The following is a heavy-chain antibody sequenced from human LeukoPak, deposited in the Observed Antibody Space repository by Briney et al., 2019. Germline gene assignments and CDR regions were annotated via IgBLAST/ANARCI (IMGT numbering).Heavy chain of an antibody. CDR3: ATIQQLVSGYYFDY. V-gene: IGHV1-24*01. J-gene: IGHJ4*02. CDR2: FGPEDGET. D-gene: IGHD6-13*01. Sequence: ASVKVSCKVSGYTLTELSMHWVRQAPGKGLEWMGGFGPEDGETIYAQKFQGRVTMTEDTSTDTAYMELSSLRSEDTAVYYCATIQQLVSGYYFDYWGQGTLVTVSS. CDR1: GYTLTELS.